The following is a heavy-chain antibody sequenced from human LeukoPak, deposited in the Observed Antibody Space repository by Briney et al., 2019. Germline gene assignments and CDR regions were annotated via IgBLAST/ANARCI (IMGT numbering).Heavy chain of an antibody. CDR1: GYTFTSYA. J-gene: IGHJ6*02. CDR3: ARSGNTRGFYYYGMDV. CDR2: INAGNGNT. Sequence: ASVKVSCKASGYTFTSYAMHWVRRAPGQRLEWMGLINAGNGNTKYSQKFQGRVTITRDTSASTAYMELSSLRSEDTAVYYCARSGNTRGFYYYGMDVRGQGTTVTVSS. V-gene: IGHV1-3*01. D-gene: IGHD4-23*01.